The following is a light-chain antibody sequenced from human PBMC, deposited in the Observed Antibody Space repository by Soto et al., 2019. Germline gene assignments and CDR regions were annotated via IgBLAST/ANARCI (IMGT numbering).Light chain of an antibody. Sequence: DIQLTQAPYTLTASVGDRVTLTCRASQSLNSRLAWYQQRPGKAPKLLIYDASTLESGVPSRFSGSGSGTEFTLTINNLQPDDLATYICQQYKSYSTFGRGTKV. V-gene: IGKV1-5*01. CDR3: QQYKSYST. CDR2: DAS. CDR1: QSLNSR. J-gene: IGKJ1*01.